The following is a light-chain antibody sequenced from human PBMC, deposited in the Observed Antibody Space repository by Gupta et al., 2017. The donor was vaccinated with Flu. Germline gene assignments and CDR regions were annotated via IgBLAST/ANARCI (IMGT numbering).Light chain of an antibody. CDR3: QTWGTGINL. Sequence: QLGLTQSPSASASLGASVKLTCTLSSGHSSYVIAWHQQQPEKGPRFLMTRNSDGSHTKGDGIPDRFSGSSSGAERYLTISSLQSEDEADYYCQTWGTGINLFGTGTKVTVL. CDR1: SGHSSYV. V-gene: IGLV4-69*01. CDR2: RNSDGSH. J-gene: IGLJ1*01.